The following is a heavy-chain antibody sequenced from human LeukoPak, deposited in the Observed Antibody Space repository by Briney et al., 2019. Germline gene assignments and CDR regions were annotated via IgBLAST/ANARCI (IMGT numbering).Heavy chain of an antibody. CDR3: ARGYLIDY. J-gene: IGHJ4*02. CDR2: VYSGDRT. V-gene: IGHV3-66*01. CDR1: GFTVNSNY. D-gene: IGHD1-26*01. Sequence: QAGGSLRLSCAASGFTVNSNYMSWVRQAPGKGLEWVSVVYSGDRTYYADSVKGRFTISRDDPTNTLYLLMNSLRAEDTAVYYCARGYLIDYWGQGALVTVSS.